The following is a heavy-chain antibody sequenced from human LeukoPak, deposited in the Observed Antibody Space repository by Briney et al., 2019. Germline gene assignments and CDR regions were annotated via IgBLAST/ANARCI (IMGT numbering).Heavy chain of an antibody. CDR2: ISGSDGST. Sequence: PGGSLRLSCAASGFTFSSYAMSWVRQAPGKGLEWVSTISGSDGSTYYADSVKGRFTIPRDNSKNTLYLQMNSLRAEDTAIYYCAKGYCSGGSCYHDAFDIWGQGTMVTVSS. V-gene: IGHV3-23*01. J-gene: IGHJ3*02. CDR3: AKGYCSGGSCYHDAFDI. D-gene: IGHD2-15*01. CDR1: GFTFSSYA.